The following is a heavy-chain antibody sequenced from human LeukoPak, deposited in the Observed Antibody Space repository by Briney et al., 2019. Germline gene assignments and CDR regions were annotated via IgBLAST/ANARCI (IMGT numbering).Heavy chain of an antibody. CDR3: ARQYGYPLDRRPFDY. CDR2: IYSSGST. J-gene: IGHJ4*02. D-gene: IGHD4-17*01. CDR1: GGSISSGSYY. V-gene: IGHV4-61*02. Sequence: SETLSLTCTVSGGSISSGSYYWNWIRQPAGKGLERIGRIYSSGSTSYNPSLKSRVTISVDTSKNQFSLKLKSVTTTDTAVYYCARQYGYPLDRRPFDYWGQGTLVTVSS.